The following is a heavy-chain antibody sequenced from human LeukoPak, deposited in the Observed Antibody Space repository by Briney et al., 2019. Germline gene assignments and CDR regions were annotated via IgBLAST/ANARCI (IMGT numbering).Heavy chain of an antibody. CDR2: ISNSDDST. V-gene: IGHV3-23*01. Sequence: GESLRLSCAASGFPFSSYAMSWVRQAPGKGLEWVSTISNSDDSTYYADSVKGRFTISRDNSENTLFLRMNSLRAEDTAVYYCAKYGGNSGYWGQGTLVTVSS. J-gene: IGHJ4*02. CDR1: GFPFSSYA. D-gene: IGHD4-23*01. CDR3: AKYGGNSGY.